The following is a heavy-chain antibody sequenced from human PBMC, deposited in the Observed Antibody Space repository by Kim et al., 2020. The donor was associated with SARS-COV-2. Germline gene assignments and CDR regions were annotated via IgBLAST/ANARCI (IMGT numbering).Heavy chain of an antibody. Sequence: SETLSLTCTVSGGSISNYYWTWIRQSPGKGLEWIAYISYSVSANYNPSLKSRVTISVDTSKNQFSLKVTSVTAADTVVYYCARYSSSWNYFDYWGQGTL. CDR1: GGSISNYY. CDR2: ISYSVSA. J-gene: IGHJ4*02. V-gene: IGHV4-59*01. CDR3: ARYSSSWNYFDY. D-gene: IGHD6-13*01.